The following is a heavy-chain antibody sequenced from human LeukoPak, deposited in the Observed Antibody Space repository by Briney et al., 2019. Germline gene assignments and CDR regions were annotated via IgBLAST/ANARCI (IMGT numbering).Heavy chain of an antibody. V-gene: IGHV4-34*01. D-gene: IGHD2-8*01. J-gene: IGHJ5*02. CDR3: GSPVYIDRP. CDR2: INHSGST. CDR1: GGCFSGYY. Sequence: SETLCLTCAVYGGCFSGYYWSWIRQPPGKGLEWIGEINHSGSTNYNPSLKSRVTISLDTSKNQFSLKLSSVTAADTAVYYCGSPVYIDRPWGQGTLVTVSS.